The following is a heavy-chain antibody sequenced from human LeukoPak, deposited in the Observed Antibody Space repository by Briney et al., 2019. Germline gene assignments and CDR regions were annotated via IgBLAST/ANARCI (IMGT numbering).Heavy chain of an antibody. Sequence: ASVKVSCKASGYTFNNHYMYWVRQAPGQGLEWMGVINPSGGSTSYAQKFQGRVTMTRDTSTRTVYMELRSLRSDDTAVYYCARDSDYNWNSAGYFDYWGQGTLVTVSS. V-gene: IGHV1-46*02. D-gene: IGHD1-7*01. CDR3: ARDSDYNWNSAGYFDY. CDR2: INPSGGST. J-gene: IGHJ4*02. CDR1: GYTFNNHY.